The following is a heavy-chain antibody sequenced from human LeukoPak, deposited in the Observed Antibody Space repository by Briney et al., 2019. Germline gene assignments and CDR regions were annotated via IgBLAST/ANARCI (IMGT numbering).Heavy chain of an antibody. J-gene: IGHJ5*02. D-gene: IGHD3-22*01. CDR1: GGSFSGYY. Sequence: SETLSLTCAVYGGSFSGYYWSWIRQPPGKGLEWIGEINHSGSTYYNPSLKSRVTISVDTSKNQFSLKLSSVTAADTAVYYCARALIYYDSSGYYSNWFDPWGQGTLVTVSS. CDR3: ARALIYYDSSGYYSNWFDP. V-gene: IGHV4-34*01. CDR2: INHSGST.